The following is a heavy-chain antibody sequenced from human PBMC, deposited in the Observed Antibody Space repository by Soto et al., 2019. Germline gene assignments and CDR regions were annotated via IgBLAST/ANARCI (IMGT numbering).Heavy chain of an antibody. Sequence: PGGSLRLSYAASGFTFSSYAMHLVRQAPGKGLEWVAVISYDGSNKYYADSVKGRFTISRDNSKNTLYLQMNSLRAEDTAVYYCARDEGHYDSSGSHLDEWGQGTLVNVSS. D-gene: IGHD3-22*01. J-gene: IGHJ4*02. V-gene: IGHV3-30-3*01. CDR3: ARDEGHYDSSGSHLDE. CDR2: ISYDGSNK. CDR1: GFTFSSYA.